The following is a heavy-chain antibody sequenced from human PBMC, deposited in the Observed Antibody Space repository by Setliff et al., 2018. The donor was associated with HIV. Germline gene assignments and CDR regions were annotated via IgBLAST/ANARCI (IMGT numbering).Heavy chain of an antibody. J-gene: IGHJ5*02. CDR1: GYSFINYG. CDR2: ISPYTGHT. V-gene: IGHV1-18*01. Sequence: ASVKVSCKASGYSFINYGIRWVRQAPGQGPEWMGWISPYTGHTDYAPRLLGRVTMTTDTSTSTAYMELRSLTSDDTAVYYCSRARLQGIVTAVGPRDNCLDPWGQGTRVTVSS. CDR3: SRARLQGIVTAVGPRDNCLDP. D-gene: IGHD1-26*01.